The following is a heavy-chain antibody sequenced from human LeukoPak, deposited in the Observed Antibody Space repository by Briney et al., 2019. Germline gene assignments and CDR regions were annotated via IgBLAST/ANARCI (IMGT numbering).Heavy chain of an antibody. CDR3: AKDPYSSGWYQDNWFDP. V-gene: IGHV3-23*01. Sequence: PGGSLRLSCAASGFTFDDYAMHWVRQVPGKGLEWVSAISGSGGSTYYADSVKGRFTISRDNSKNTLYLQMNSLRAEDTAVYYCAKDPYSSGWYQDNWFDPWGQGTLVTVSS. CDR2: ISGSGGST. J-gene: IGHJ5*02. CDR1: GFTFDDYA. D-gene: IGHD6-19*01.